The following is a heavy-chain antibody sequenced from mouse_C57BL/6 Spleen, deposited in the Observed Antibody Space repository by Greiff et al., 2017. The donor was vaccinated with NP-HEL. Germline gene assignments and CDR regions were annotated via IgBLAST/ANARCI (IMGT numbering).Heavy chain of an antibody. V-gene: IGHV7-3*01. D-gene: IGHD2-5*01. CDR1: GFTFTDYY. CDR3: ARYNSNYYWYCDV. CDR2: IRNKANGYTT. Sequence: EVKLMESGGGLVQPGGSLSLSCAASGFTFTDYYMSWVRQPPGKALEWLGFIRNKANGYTTEYSAYVKGRFTISRDNSQSILYLQMNALRAEDSATYYCARYNSNYYWYCDVWGTGTTVTVSS. J-gene: IGHJ1*03.